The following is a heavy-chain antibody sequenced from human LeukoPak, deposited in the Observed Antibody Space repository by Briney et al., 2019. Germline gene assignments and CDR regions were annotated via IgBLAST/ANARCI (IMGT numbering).Heavy chain of an antibody. V-gene: IGHV3-74*01. CDR1: GFTFSSYW. D-gene: IGHD6-13*01. J-gene: IGHJ4*02. Sequence: GGSLRLSCAASGFTFSSYWMHWVCQAPGKGLLWVSRINSDGSSTSYADSAKGRFTISRDNAKNTLYLQMNSLRAEDTAVYYCARRIAAAAAPYYFDYWGREPWSPSPQ. CDR3: ARRIAAAAAPYYFDY. CDR2: INSDGSST.